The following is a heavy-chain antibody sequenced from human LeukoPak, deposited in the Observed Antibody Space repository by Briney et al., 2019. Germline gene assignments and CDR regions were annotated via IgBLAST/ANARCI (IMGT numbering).Heavy chain of an antibody. J-gene: IGHJ4*02. Sequence: GGSLRLSCAASGFTFSNYWIHWVRQVPGKGLVWVSRINPAGNYRNYADSVEGRFTISRDNARNTVYLQMNSLRAEDTAVYYCALDSSGLFDYWGQGTLVTVSS. CDR1: GFTFSNYW. CDR2: INPAGNYR. V-gene: IGHV3-74*01. CDR3: ALDSSGLFDY. D-gene: IGHD3-22*01.